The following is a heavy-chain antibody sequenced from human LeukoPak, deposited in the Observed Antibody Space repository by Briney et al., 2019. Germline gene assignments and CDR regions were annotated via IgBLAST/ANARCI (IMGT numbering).Heavy chain of an antibody. D-gene: IGHD3-3*01. CDR3: ARIVSFEVITSPRAFDV. Sequence: ASGKVSCNASGYTFSSHDIKWVRLATGQGLEWMGWLNPKSGNTGFAKNFQVRATITRDNSISTAYMELSSLRSEDTAVYYCARIVSFEVITSPRAFDVWGQGTLVTVSS. CDR1: GYTFSSHD. CDR2: LNPKSGNT. V-gene: IGHV1-8*01. J-gene: IGHJ3*01.